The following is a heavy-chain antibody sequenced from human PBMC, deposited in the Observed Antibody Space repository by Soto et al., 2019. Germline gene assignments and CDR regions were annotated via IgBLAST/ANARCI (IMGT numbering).Heavy chain of an antibody. V-gene: IGHV5-51*01. CDR2: IYPDDSDT. Sequence: GESLKISCKGSGYTFSNYWIGWVRQMPGKGLEWMGIIYPDDSDTRYSPSFQGQVTISADKSTAYLQWSSLKASDSAMYYCARLRGGEAKWLLDHWGQGTRVTVSS. CDR3: ARLRGGEAKWLLDH. J-gene: IGHJ4*02. D-gene: IGHD5-12*01. CDR1: GYTFSNYW.